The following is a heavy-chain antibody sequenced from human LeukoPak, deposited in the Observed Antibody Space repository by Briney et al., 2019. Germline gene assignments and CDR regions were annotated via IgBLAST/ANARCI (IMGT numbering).Heavy chain of an antibody. CDR3: ARGGPPYDILTPTFF. J-gene: IGHJ4*02. V-gene: IGHV3-7*01. CDR1: GFNFNNYW. D-gene: IGHD3-9*01. CDR2: IKEDESEK. Sequence: RAGGSLRLSCAASGFNFNNYWMSWVRQAPGKGLEWVANIKEDESEKDYVDSVKGRFTISRDNAKNSLYLQMNSLRAEDTAVYYCARGGPPYDILTPTFFWGQGTLVTVSS.